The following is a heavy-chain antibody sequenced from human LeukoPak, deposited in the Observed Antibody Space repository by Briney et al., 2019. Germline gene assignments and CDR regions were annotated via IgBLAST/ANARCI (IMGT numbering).Heavy chain of an antibody. D-gene: IGHD2-15*01. CDR3: ARDVRWGEDIVVVVSGAFDI. CDR2: SYYSGST. J-gene: IGHJ3*02. Sequence: PSETLSLTCTVSGGSISSGDYYWSWIPQPPGKGLEWIGYSYYSGSTYYNPSLKSRVTISVDTSKNQFSLKLSSVTAADTAVYYCARDVRWGEDIVVVVSGAFDIWGQGTMVTVSS. V-gene: IGHV4-30-4*01. CDR1: GGSISSGDYY.